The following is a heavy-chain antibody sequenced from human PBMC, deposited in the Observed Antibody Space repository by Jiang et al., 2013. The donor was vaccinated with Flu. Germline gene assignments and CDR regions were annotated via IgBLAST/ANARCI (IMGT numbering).Heavy chain of an antibody. CDR1: GDSVSSNSAA. CDR3: ARDDYVWGSYRYYFDY. V-gene: IGHV6-1*01. D-gene: IGHD3-16*02. CDR2: TYYRSKWYN. J-gene: IGHJ4*02. Sequence: SQTLSLTCAISGDSVSSNSAAWNWIRQSPSRGLEWLGRTYYRSKWYNDYAVSVKSRITINPDTSKNQFSLQLNSVTPEDTAVYYCARDDYVWGSYRYYFDYWGQGTLVTVSS.